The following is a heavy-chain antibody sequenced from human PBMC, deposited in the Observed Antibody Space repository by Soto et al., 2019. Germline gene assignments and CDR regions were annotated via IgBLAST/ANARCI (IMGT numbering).Heavy chain of an antibody. D-gene: IGHD6-19*01. CDR3: ATGGSGVFDY. CDR1: GFAVSSNY. CDR2: VHSGGST. V-gene: IGHV3-66*01. J-gene: IGHJ4*02. Sequence: VQLVESGGGLVQPGGSLRLSCAASGFAVSSNYMTWVRQAPGKGLEWVSVVHSGGSTYSADSVKDRFTISRDNSKNTVYLQMSSLRAEDTALYYCATGGSGVFDYWRQGTLVTVSS.